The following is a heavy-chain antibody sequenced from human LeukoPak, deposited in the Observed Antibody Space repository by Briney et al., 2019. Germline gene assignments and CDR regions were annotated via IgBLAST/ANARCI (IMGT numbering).Heavy chain of an antibody. V-gene: IGHV1-2*02. CDR1: GYTFTGYY. D-gene: IGHD3-10*01. Sequence: ASVKVSCKASGYTFTGYYMHWVRQAPGQGLEWMGWINPNSGGTNYAQKFQGRVTMTRDTSISTAYMELSRLRSDDTAVYYCASNMGLLWFGESTKLDYWGQGTLVTVSS. J-gene: IGHJ4*02. CDR3: ASNMGLLWFGESTKLDY. CDR2: INPNSGGT.